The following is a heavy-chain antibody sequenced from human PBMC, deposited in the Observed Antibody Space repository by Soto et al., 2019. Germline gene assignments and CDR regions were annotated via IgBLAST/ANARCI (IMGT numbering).Heavy chain of an antibody. D-gene: IGHD2-2*01. Sequence: QVQLQESGPGLVKPSQTLSLTCTVSGGSISSGGYYWSWIRQHPGKGLEWIGYIYYSGSTYYNPSLKSRVTVSVDTSKNQFSLKLSSVTAADTAVYYCAGESIVVVPAAIYYYGMDVWGQGTTVTVSS. CDR3: AGESIVVVPAAIYYYGMDV. V-gene: IGHV4-31*03. CDR2: IYYSGST. CDR1: GGSISSGGYY. J-gene: IGHJ6*02.